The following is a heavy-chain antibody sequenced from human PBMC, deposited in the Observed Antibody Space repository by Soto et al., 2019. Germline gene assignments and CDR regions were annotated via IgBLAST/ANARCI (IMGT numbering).Heavy chain of an antibody. CDR2: MDPKTGNT. D-gene: IGHD3-3*01. J-gene: IGHJ6*02. Sequence: SVKVSCKASGYSFTSYDINWVRQATGQGLEWMGWMDPKTGNTDYGQKFQGRVTMTRNTSISTAYMELSSLTSEDTAVYYCARGRSRAYYDFWSGDYGMDVWGQGTTVTVSS. CDR3: ARGRSRAYYDFWSGDYGMDV. V-gene: IGHV1-8*01. CDR1: GYSFTSYD.